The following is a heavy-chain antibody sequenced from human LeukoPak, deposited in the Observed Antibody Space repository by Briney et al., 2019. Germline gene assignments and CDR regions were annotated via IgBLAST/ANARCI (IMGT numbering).Heavy chain of an antibody. CDR2: IYHSGST. D-gene: IGHD2-21*02. CDR1: GGSISSSNW. Sequence: SGTLSLTCAVSGGSISSSNWWSWVRQPPGKGLEWIGGIYHSGSTNYNPSLKSRVTISVDTSKNQFSLKLSSVTAADTAVYYCARGLSAIVHWGQGTLVTVSS. CDR3: ARGLSAIVH. J-gene: IGHJ4*02. V-gene: IGHV4-4*02.